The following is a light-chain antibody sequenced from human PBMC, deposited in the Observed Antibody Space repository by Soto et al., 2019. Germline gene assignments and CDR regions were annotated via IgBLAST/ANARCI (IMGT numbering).Light chain of an antibody. CDR3: QKYNNAPST. Sequence: EIQMTQSPSTLSVSLGDRATITCRASQGVSSNLAWYQQKPGQAPRLLIYGASTLPSGIPARFSGSGSGTEFTLTISSLQSEDFAIYYCQKYNNAPSTFGPGTKVDIK. CDR2: GAS. V-gene: IGKV3-15*01. CDR1: QGVSSN. J-gene: IGKJ3*01.